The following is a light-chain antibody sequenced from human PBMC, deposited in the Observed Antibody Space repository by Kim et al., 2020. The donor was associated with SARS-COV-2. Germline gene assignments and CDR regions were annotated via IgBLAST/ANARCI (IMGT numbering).Light chain of an antibody. Sequence: CGAEGDRVTITWRARQNINKYLSWDQQEPGKAPKLLIYTTSTLQSGVPSRFSGSGSGTDFTLTISGLQPEDFASYFCQQSYSTPYSFGQETKLEI. J-gene: IGKJ2*03. CDR3: QQSYSTPYS. V-gene: IGKV1-39*01. CDR1: QNINKY. CDR2: TTS.